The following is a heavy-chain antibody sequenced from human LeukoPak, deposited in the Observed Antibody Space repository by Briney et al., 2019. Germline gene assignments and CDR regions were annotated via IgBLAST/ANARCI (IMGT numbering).Heavy chain of an antibody. CDR3: ARDWKTNSFDY. J-gene: IGHJ4*02. D-gene: IGHD1-1*01. CDR2: TYYYGSNI. Sequence: PGRSLTLSCAASEFTFTTYGMHWVRQAPGKGLEWVAFTYYYGSNIYYADYVKGRFTISRDISKNTLYLQMDSLRAEDTAIYYCARDWKTNSFDYWGQGTLVTVSS. V-gene: IGHV3-33*01. CDR1: EFTFTTYG.